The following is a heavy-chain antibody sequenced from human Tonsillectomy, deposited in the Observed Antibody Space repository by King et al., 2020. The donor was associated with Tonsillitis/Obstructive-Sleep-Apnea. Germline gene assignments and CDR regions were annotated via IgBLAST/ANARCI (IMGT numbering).Heavy chain of an antibody. D-gene: IGHD3-3*01. Sequence: VQLVESGAEVKKPGESLRISCKGSGYSFTSYWISWVRQMPGKGLEWMGRIDPSDSYTNYSPSFQGHVTISADKSICTAYLQWSSLKASDTAMYYCARLGGDFWSGYYPGGGWFDPWGQGTLVTVSS. J-gene: IGHJ5*02. CDR2: IDPSDSYT. CDR3: ARLGGDFWSGYYPGGGWFDP. CDR1: GYSFTSYW. V-gene: IGHV5-10-1*01.